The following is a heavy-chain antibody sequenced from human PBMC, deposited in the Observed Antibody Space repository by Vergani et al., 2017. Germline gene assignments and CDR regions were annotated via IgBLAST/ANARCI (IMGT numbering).Heavy chain of an antibody. V-gene: IGHV3-30-3*01. Sequence: QVQLVESGGGVVQPGRSLRLSCPASGFTSSSYAMPGVRQAPGKGLEWVAVISYVGSNKYYADSVKGRFTISRDNSKNTLCLQMNSLRAEHTAGYCCAGDPSAVTTYLYKWFDPWGQGTLVTVSS. CDR3: AGDPSAVTTYLYKWFDP. D-gene: IGHD4-11*01. J-gene: IGHJ5*02. CDR2: ISYVGSNK. CDR1: GFTSSSYA.